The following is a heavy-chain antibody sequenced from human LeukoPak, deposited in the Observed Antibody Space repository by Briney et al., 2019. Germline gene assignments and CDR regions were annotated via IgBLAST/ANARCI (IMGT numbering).Heavy chain of an antibody. CDR1: GYPFSNYG. V-gene: IGHV3-48*04. CDR3: AREGGGYRLFEF. J-gene: IGHJ4*02. CDR2: ISGRATNT. Sequence: GGSLRLSCAASGYPFSNYGMDWVRQTPGRGLEWISYISGRATNTEYADSVKARFTISRDNAENTLYLQMDNLRAEDTAVYYCAREGGGYRLFEFWGQGLLVTVSS. D-gene: IGHD2-15*01.